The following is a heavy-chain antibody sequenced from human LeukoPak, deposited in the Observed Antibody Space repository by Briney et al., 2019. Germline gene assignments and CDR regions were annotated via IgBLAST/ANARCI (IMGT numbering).Heavy chain of an antibody. Sequence: PGGSLRLSCTASGFTFGDYAMSWVRQAPGKGLEWVGFIRSKAYGGTTEYAASVKGRFTISRDDSKSIAYLQINSLKTEDTAVYYCTRDTSGEYYYYYYMDVWGKGTTVTVSS. D-gene: IGHD2-15*01. V-gene: IGHV3-49*04. CDR1: GFTFGDYA. J-gene: IGHJ6*03. CDR3: TRDTSGEYYYYYYMDV. CDR2: IRSKAYGGTT.